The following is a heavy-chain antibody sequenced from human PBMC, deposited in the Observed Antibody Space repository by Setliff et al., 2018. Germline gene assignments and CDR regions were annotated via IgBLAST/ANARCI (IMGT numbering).Heavy chain of an antibody. CDR1: GFTSSSYW. CDR3: ARDHVYGSQYYYYYYGMDV. D-gene: IGHD3-10*01. V-gene: IGHV3-7*01. CDR2: IKQDGSEK. Sequence: GGSLRLSCAASGFTSSSYWMSWVRQAPGKGLEWVANIKQDGSEKYYVDSVKGRFTISRDNAKNSLYLQMNSLRAEDTAVYYCARDHVYGSQYYYYYYGMDVWGQGTTVTVSS. J-gene: IGHJ6*02.